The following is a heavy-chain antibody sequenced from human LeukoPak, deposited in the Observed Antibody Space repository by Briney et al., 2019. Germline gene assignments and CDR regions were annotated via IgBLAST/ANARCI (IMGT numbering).Heavy chain of an antibody. V-gene: IGHV3-23*01. CDR3: AITAIVAATTEFDY. CDR1: GFTFNRYG. D-gene: IGHD6-25*01. CDR2: ISASGANR. J-gene: IGHJ4*02. Sequence: GGTLRLSCAASGFTFNRYGMSWVRQAPGKGLEWVSGISASGANRYYADSVKGRFTISRDNSKNTLYLQMNSLRAEDTAVYYCAITAIVAATTEFDYWGQGTLVTVSS.